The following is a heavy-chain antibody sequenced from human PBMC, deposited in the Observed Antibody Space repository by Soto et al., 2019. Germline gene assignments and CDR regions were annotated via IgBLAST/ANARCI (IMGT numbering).Heavy chain of an antibody. J-gene: IGHJ6*02. CDR3: AKPPDFYYDGMDV. CDR2: ISGSDANT. CDR1: GFTFSGYA. Sequence: GGSLRLSCAASGFTFSGYAMTWVRQAPGKGLEWVSSISGSDANTYYADSVKGRFTISRDNSKNTLSLQMTSLRADDTAVYYCAKPPDFYYDGMDVWGQGTTVTVSS. V-gene: IGHV3-23*01.